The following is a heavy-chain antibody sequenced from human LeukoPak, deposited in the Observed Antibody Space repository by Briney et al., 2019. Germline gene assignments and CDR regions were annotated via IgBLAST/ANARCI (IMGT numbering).Heavy chain of an antibody. CDR3: ARGIESSTSWIDP. D-gene: IGHD2-2*01. CDR2: IYYSGST. V-gene: IGHV4-39*07. Sequence: WEPLSLPCIASGGSFRSSIYYWGGFRHPQGRGLEWIGSIYYSGSTYYNPSLKSRVTISVDTSKNQFSLKLSSVTAADTAVYYCARGIESSTSWIDPWGQGTLVTVSS. J-gene: IGHJ5*02. CDR1: GGSFRSSIYY.